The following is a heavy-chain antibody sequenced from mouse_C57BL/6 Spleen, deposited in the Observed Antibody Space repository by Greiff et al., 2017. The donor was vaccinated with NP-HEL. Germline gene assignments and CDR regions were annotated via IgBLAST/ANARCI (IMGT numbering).Heavy chain of an antibody. V-gene: IGHV3-6*01. Sequence: VQLQQSGPGLVKPSQSLSLTCSVTGYSITSGYYWNWIRQFPGNKLEWMGYISYDGSNNYNPSLKNRISITRDTSKNQFFLKLNSVTTEDTATYYCAKRDYGSSFDYWGQGTTLTVSS. CDR1: GYSITSGYY. CDR2: ISYDGSN. D-gene: IGHD1-1*01. CDR3: AKRDYGSSFDY. J-gene: IGHJ2*01.